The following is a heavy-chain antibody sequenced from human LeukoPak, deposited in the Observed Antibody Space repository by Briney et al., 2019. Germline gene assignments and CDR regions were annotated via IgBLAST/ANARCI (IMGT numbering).Heavy chain of an antibody. CDR3: ARARWQLVPYFDS. CDR2: INPNSGGT. Sequence: DSLKVSCKASGYTFTDYYMHWVRQAPGQGLEWMGWINPNSGGTNFAQKFQGRVAMTRDTSISTAYMELGSLRSDDTAVYYCARARWQLVPYFDSWGQGTLVTGPS. CDR1: GYTFTDYY. J-gene: IGHJ4*02. D-gene: IGHD6-6*01. V-gene: IGHV1-2*02.